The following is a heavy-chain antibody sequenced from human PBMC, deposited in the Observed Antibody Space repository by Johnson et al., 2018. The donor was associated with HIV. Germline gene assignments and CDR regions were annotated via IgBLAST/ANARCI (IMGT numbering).Heavy chain of an antibody. V-gene: IGHV3-30*02. CDR1: GLTFSSYG. J-gene: IGHJ3*02. Sequence: QVQLVESGGGVVQPGGSLRLSCAASGLTFSSYGMHWVRQAPGKGLEWVAFIWYDDSNEYYGESVKGRFTISRDNSKNTLYLQMSSLRAEDTAVYYCARLYCSSTSCYEGGGDAFDIWGQGTMVTVSS. CDR3: ARLYCSSTSCYEGGGDAFDI. CDR2: IWYDDSNE. D-gene: IGHD2-2*01.